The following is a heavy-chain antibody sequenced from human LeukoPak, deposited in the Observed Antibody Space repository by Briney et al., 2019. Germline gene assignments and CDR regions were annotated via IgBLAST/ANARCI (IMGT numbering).Heavy chain of an antibody. J-gene: IGHJ5*02. CDR2: IYYSGST. CDR3: ARDCTGYNWFDP. Sequence: SETLSLTCTVSGGSISSSSYYWGWIRQPPGKGLEWIGSIYYSGSTYYNPSLKSRVTISADTFKNQFSLKLSSVTAADTAVYYCARDCTGYNWFDPWGQGNLVTVSS. CDR1: GGSISSSSYY. V-gene: IGHV4-39*02. D-gene: IGHD2-8*02.